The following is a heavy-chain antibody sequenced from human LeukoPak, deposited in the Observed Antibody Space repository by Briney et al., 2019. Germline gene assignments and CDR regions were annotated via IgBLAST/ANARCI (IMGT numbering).Heavy chain of an antibody. D-gene: IGHD3-10*01. CDR3: ARDLAPYGPSDGMDV. CDR1: GFPFHTYG. J-gene: IGHJ6*02. V-gene: IGHV3-30*03. Sequence: GGSLRLSCGGSGFPFHTYGIHWVRQAPGKGLEWVAFMSYEGRDKYYADSVQGRFTISRDNYKNTLYLQMNNLRREDTAVYYCARDLAPYGPSDGMDVWGPGTTVTVSS. CDR2: MSYEGRDK.